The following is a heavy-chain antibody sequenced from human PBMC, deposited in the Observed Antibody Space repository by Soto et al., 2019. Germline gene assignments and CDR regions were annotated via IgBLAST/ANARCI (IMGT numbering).Heavy chain of an antibody. J-gene: IGHJ4*02. V-gene: IGHV1-2*02. CDR3: ARDGHRSGDF. CDR2: INPNTGGT. D-gene: IGHD1-26*01. CDR1: GYTFTAYY. Sequence: ASVKVSCKASGYTFTAYYIHWVRQAPGQGLEWVALINPNTGGTNSAQKFQGRVTMTRDTSISTAYLELSTLTSDDTAAYYCARDGHRSGDFWGQGTLVTVSS.